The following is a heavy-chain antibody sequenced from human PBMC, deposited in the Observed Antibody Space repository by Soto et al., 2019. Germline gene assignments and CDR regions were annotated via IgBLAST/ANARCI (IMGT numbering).Heavy chain of an antibody. CDR3: ARFYGDYPRSPLFDY. CDR1: GFTFSSYG. D-gene: IGHD4-17*01. J-gene: IGHJ4*02. CDR2: IWYDGSNK. V-gene: IGHV3-33*01. Sequence: GGSLGLSCAASGFTFSSYGMHWVRQAPGKGLEWVAVIWYDGSNKYYADSVKGRFTISRDNSKNTLYLQMNSLRAEDTAVYYYARFYGDYPRSPLFDYWGQGPLVTXSS.